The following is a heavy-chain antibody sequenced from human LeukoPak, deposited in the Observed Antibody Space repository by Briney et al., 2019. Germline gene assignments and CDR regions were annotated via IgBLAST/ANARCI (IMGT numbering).Heavy chain of an antibody. D-gene: IGHD2-21*02. CDR2: ISAYNGNT. CDR1: GYTFTSYA. J-gene: IGHJ5*02. V-gene: IGHV1-18*01. Sequence: GASVKVSCKASGYTFTSYAMNWVRQAPGQGLEWMGWISAYNGNTKYAQKLQGRVTMTTDTSTSTAFMELRSLRSDDTALYYCARGGYCGGDCRGVNWFDPWGQGTLVTVSS. CDR3: ARGGYCGGDCRGVNWFDP.